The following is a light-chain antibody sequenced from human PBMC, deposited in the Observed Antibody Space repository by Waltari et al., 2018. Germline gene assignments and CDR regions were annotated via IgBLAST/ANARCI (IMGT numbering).Light chain of an antibody. CDR2: GAS. Sequence: EIVLTQSPSTLSLSPGDRATLSCRASESVRTALAWYQQKPGQAPRLLIFGASNRAIGIPDRFSGGGSGTDFSLTISRLEPEDFAVYFCQHYVRLPVAFGQGTKVDVK. V-gene: IGKV3-20*01. J-gene: IGKJ1*01. CDR3: QHYVRLPVA. CDR1: ESVRTA.